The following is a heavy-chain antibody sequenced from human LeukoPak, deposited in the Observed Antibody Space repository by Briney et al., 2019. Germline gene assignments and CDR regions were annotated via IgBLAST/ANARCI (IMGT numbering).Heavy chain of an antibody. CDR2: IYYSGST. J-gene: IGHJ4*02. Sequence: SETLSLTCTVSGGSLSSSSYYWGWIRQPPGKGLEWIGSIYYSGSTYYNPSLKSRVTISVDTSKNQFSLKLSSVTAADTAVYYCATHYDSAPDYWGQGTLVTVSS. V-gene: IGHV4-39*01. CDR1: GGSLSSSSYY. D-gene: IGHD4-17*01. CDR3: ATHYDSAPDY.